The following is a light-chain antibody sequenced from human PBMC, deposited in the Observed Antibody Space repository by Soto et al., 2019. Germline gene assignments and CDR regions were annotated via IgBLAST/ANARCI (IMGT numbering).Light chain of an antibody. V-gene: IGKV1-39*01. J-gene: IGKJ4*01. Sequence: DIQITQSPSSRSASVGYGVTISCRASQSISSYVRWYQQKQGKAPKILIYAASSLQSGVPSRFSGSGSGTNFTLTISNLQAEDCAIYYCQQSFSITLTFGGGTKVDI. CDR3: QQSFSITLT. CDR1: QSISSY. CDR2: AAS.